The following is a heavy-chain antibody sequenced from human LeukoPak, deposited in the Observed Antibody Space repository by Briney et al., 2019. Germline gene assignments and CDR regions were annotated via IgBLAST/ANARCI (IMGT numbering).Heavy chain of an antibody. CDR1: GFTFNTYT. CDR3: VRGRTSGSSWPFDY. Sequence: GGSLRLSCAASGFTFNTYTMNWVRQAPGKGLEWVSYISGSSGTIDYADSVKGRFTISRDNAKNSLSLQMNSLRAEDTAVYYCVRGRTSGSSWPFDYWGQGTLVTVSS. CDR2: ISGSSGTI. D-gene: IGHD6-13*01. J-gene: IGHJ4*02. V-gene: IGHV3-48*04.